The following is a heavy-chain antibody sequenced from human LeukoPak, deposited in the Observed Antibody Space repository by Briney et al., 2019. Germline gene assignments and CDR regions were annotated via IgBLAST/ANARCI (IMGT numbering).Heavy chain of an antibody. CDR3: TRSSTGGDYYYYYMDV. J-gene: IGHJ6*03. D-gene: IGHD1-14*01. V-gene: IGHV3-33*01. Sequence: GGSLRLSCAASGFTFNSYGIHWVRQAPGKGLEWVAFIWYDGSNKYHVESVQGRFTISRDDSKNTVYLQMNSLRADDTAVYYCTRSSTGGDYYYYYMDVWGKGTTVTVSS. CDR1: GFTFNSYG. CDR2: IWYDGSNK.